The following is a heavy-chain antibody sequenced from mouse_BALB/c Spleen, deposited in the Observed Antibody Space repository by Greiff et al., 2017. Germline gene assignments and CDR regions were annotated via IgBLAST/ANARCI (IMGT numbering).Heavy chain of an antibody. J-gene: IGHJ3*01. D-gene: IGHD2-4*01. CDR2: ILPGSGST. V-gene: IGHV1-9*01. CDR1: GYTFSSYW. Sequence: VQLQQSGAELMKPGASVKISCKATGYTFSSYWIEWVKQRPGHGLEWIGEILPGSGSTNYNEKFKGKATFTADTSSNTAYMQLSSLTSEDSAVYYCARSRVDYDYGFAYWGQGTLVTVSA. CDR3: ARSRVDYDYGFAY.